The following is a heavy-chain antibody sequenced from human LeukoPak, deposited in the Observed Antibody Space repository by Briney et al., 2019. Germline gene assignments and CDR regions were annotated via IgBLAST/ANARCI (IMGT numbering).Heavy chain of an antibody. CDR3: AREAGGPFDY. CDR1: GGSFSGYY. D-gene: IGHD3-16*01. V-gene: IGHV4-34*01. CDR2: INHSGST. J-gene: IGHJ4*02. Sequence: PETLSLTCAVYGGSFSGYYWSWIRQPPGKGLEWIGEINHSGSTNYNPSLKSRVTISVDTSKNQFSLKLSSVTAADTAVYYCAREAGGPFDYWGQGTLVTVSS.